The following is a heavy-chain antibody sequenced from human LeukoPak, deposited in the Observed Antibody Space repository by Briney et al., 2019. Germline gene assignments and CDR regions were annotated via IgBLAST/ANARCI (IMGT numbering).Heavy chain of an antibody. J-gene: IGHJ3*01. CDR2: ISGSDGTT. CDR1: GFTFRNYA. V-gene: IGHV3-23*01. Sequence: TGGSLRLSCAASGFTFRNYAMSWVRQGPGKGLQWVSAISGSDGTTYYADSVKGRFTISRDNSKNTLYLQVKSLRAEDTAVYYCAILWREGDYGSAFAVWGQGTKVTASS. D-gene: IGHD4-17*01. CDR3: AILWREGDYGSAFAV.